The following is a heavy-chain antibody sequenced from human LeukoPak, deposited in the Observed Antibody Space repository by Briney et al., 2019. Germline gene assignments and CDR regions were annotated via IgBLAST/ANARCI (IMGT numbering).Heavy chain of an antibody. CDR3: ARDRGVYGDDY. J-gene: IGHJ4*02. CDR2: ISSSSSTI. CDR1: GFTFSTYS. V-gene: IGHV3-48*01. D-gene: IGHD4-17*01. Sequence: GRSLRLSCAASGFTFSTYSMNWVRQAPGKGLEWVSYISSSSSTIYYADSVRGRFTISRDNAKNSLYLQMNSLRAEDTAVYYCARDRGVYGDDYWGQGTLVTVSS.